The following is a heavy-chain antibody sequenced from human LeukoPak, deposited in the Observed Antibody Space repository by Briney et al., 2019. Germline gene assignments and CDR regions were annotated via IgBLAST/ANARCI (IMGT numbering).Heavy chain of an antibody. V-gene: IGHV3-11*01. D-gene: IGHD4-23*01. CDR1: GFTFSDYY. J-gene: IGHJ4*02. CDR3: AISANGGNSFWNY. Sequence: GGSRRLSCAASGFTFSDYYMTWIRQAPGKGLEWVSYISGSGTNIDYADSVKGRFTISRDNAKNSVYLQMNSLRAEDTAVYYCAISANGGNSFWNYWGQGTLVTVSS. CDR2: ISGSGTNI.